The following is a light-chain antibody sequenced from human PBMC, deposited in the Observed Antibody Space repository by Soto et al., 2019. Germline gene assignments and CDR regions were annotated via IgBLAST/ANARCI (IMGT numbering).Light chain of an antibody. Sequence: QSALTQPASVSGSPGQSITISCTGTTREVGGYNYVSWYQQHPGKTPKLMIYDVTNRPSGVSNRFSGSKSGNTASLTISGLQAEDEADYYCSSYTSSSTPVVFGGGTQLTVL. CDR2: DVT. CDR1: TREVGGYNY. J-gene: IGLJ2*01. V-gene: IGLV2-14*03. CDR3: SSYTSSSTPVV.